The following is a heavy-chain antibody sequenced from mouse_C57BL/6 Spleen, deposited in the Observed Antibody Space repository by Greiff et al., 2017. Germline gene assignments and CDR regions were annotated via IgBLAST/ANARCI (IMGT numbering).Heavy chain of an antibody. CDR1: GYTFTEYT. J-gene: IGHJ2*01. Sequence: QVQLQQSGAELVKPGASVKLSCKASGYTFTEYTIHWVKQRSGQGLEWIGWFYPGSGSTKYNEKFQGKATLTADKSSSTVYMALSSLTSEDSAVYCCTRHDSYGSEGYYFGYWGQGTTLTVSS. CDR3: TRHDSYGSEGYYFGY. CDR2: FYPGSGST. D-gene: IGHD1-1*01. V-gene: IGHV1-62-2*01.